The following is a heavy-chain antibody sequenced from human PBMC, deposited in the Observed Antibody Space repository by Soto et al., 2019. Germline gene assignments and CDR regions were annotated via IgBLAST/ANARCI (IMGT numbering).Heavy chain of an antibody. CDR2: INPNSGGT. Sequence: ASLKVSCKASGYTFTGYYMHWVRQAPGQGLEWMGWINPNSGGTNYAQKFQGWVTMTRDTSISTAYMELSRLRSDDTAVYYCARDGNYYGSGSYYKYYYYYMDVWGKGTTVTVSS. CDR1: GYTFTGYY. J-gene: IGHJ6*03. CDR3: ARDGNYYGSGSYYKYYYYYMDV. D-gene: IGHD3-10*01. V-gene: IGHV1-2*04.